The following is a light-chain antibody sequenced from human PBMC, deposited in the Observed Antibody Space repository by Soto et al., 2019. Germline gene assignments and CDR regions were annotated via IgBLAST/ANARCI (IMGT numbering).Light chain of an antibody. J-gene: IGLJ2*01. Sequence: QLVLTQSPSASASLGASVKLTCTLSSGHSSYAIAWHQQQPEKGPRYLMKLNSDGSHSKGDGIPDRFSGSSSGAERYLTIYSLQSEDEADYYCQTWGTGGVFGGGTKVTVL. CDR2: LNSDGSH. CDR3: QTWGTGGV. CDR1: SGHSSYA. V-gene: IGLV4-69*01.